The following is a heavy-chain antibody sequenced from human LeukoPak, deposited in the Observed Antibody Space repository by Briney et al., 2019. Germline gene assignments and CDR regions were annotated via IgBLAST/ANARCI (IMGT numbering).Heavy chain of an antibody. CDR3: ARVGEGSFDV. J-gene: IGHJ3*01. CDR1: GGSISTYY. CDR2: IYYSGNT. Sequence: SETLSPTCTVSGGSISTYYWSWIRQSPGKGLEWIGYIYYSGNTNYNPSLKSRVTISVDTSKNQFSLKLSSVTAADTAAYCCARVGEGSFDVWGQGTMVTVSS. D-gene: IGHD3-16*01. V-gene: IGHV4-59*01.